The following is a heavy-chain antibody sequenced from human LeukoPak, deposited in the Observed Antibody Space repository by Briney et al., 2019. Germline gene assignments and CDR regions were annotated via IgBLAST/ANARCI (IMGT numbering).Heavy chain of an antibody. Sequence: PGRSLRLSCAASGFTFDDYAMHWVRHAPGKGLEWVSGISWNSGSIGYADSVKGRFTISRDNAKNSLYLQMNSLRAEDTALYYCAKDKGSLLGYCGMDVWGQGTTVTVSS. CDR1: GFTFDDYA. CDR2: ISWNSGSI. V-gene: IGHV3-9*01. J-gene: IGHJ6*02. CDR3: AKDKGSLLGYCGMDV.